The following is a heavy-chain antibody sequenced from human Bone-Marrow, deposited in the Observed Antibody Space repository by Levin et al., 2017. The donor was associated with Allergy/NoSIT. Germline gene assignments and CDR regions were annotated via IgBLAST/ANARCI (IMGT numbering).Heavy chain of an antibody. J-gene: IGHJ6*02. CDR3: ARDNGLDEYMFAYYYAMDV. CDR1: GYTFTKNA. V-gene: IGHV1-3*01. Sequence: GESLKISCKASGYTFTKNAIHWVRQAPGQRLEWMGWINADNGNTKYSQKFQGRVTITRDTSAGTGYMELSSLRSEDTAVYYCARDNGLDEYMFAYYYAMDVWGQGTTVTVSS. D-gene: IGHD3-10*02. CDR2: INADNGNT.